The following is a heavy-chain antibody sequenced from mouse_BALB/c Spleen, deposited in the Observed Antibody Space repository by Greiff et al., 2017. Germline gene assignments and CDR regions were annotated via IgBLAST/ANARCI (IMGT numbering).Heavy chain of an antibody. CDR2: ISYSGST. Sequence: EVKVVESGPGLVKTSQSLSLTCTVTGYSITSDYAWNWIRQFPGNKLEWMGYISYSGSTSYNPSLKSRISITRDTSKNQFFLQLNSVTTEDTATYYCARFGYDFDYWGQGTTLTVSS. D-gene: IGHD2-2*01. CDR1: GYSITSDYA. CDR3: ARFGYDFDY. J-gene: IGHJ2*01. V-gene: IGHV3-2*02.